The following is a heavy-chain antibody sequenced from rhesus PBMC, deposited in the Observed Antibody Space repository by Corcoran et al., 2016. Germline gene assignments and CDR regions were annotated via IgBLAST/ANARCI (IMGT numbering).Heavy chain of an antibody. J-gene: IGHJ4*01. CDR3: TRLRWNNGFDY. D-gene: IGHD1-20*01. CDR1: VYTFTSYC. CDR2: INPNNGNT. Sequence: QVQLVQSGAAVKKPGASVNLSCKASVYTFTSYCIHWVRQAPGQVLEWMGWINPNNGNTGYAQQFQGRDTMTRDTSTSTAYMELSSLRSEDTAVYYCTRLRWNNGFDYWGQGVLVTVSS. V-gene: IGHV1S9*01.